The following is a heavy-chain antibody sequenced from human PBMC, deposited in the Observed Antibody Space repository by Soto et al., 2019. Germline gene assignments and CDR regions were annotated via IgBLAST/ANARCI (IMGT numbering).Heavy chain of an antibody. D-gene: IGHD6-19*01. CDR3: ARIVAVAPWAFDI. CDR2: IFSNDEK. J-gene: IGHJ3*02. V-gene: IGHV2-26*01. Sequence: QVTLKESGPVLVKPTETLTLTCTVSGFSLSNARMGVSWIRQPPGKALEWLAHIFSNDEKSYSTSLKSRLTXSXDXXKGQVVLTMTNIDPVDTATYYCARIVAVAPWAFDIWGQGTMVTVSS. CDR1: GFSLSNARMG.